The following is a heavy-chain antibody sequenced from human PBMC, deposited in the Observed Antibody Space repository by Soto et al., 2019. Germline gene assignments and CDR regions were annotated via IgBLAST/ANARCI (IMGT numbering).Heavy chain of an antibody. J-gene: IGHJ5*02. CDR1: GFTFSSYA. D-gene: IGHD2-15*01. V-gene: IGHV3-23*01. CDR3: SKGDFIVVVVASTNWFCP. Sequence: EVQLLESGGGLVQPGGSLRLSCAASGFTFSSYAMSWVRQAPGKGLEWVSAISGSGGSTYYADSVKGRFTISRDNSKNTLYLQMNSLRAEDTAVYYCSKGDFIVVVVASTNWFCPWCQGTLVTVSS. CDR2: ISGSGGST.